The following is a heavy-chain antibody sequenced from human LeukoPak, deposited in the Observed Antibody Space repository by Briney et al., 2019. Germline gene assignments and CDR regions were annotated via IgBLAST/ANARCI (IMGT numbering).Heavy chain of an antibody. J-gene: IGHJ4*02. V-gene: IGHV3-30*02. CDR3: ASSVSKL. CDR1: GFTFSSYG. Sequence: GGSLRLSCAASGFTFSSYGMHWVRQAPGKGLEWVAFIRYDGSNKYYADSVKGRFTISRDNAKNSLYLQMNSPRAEDTAVYYCASSVSKLWGQGTLVTVSS. CDR2: IRYDGSNK. D-gene: IGHD3-10*01.